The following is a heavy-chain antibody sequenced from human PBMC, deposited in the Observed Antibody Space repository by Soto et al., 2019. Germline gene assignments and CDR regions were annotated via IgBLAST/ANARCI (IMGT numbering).Heavy chain of an antibody. CDR1: GFSFSGAW. Sequence: EVQLVESGGGLVKPGASLRLSCAASGFSFSGAWMSWVRQAPGKGLEWVGRIQSQADGGTSACAAPVKGRCSISRDDSQNILYLQMNSLKIEDTAPYYCAAGTRFWGQGPLVLVSS. D-gene: IGHD4-17*01. J-gene: IGHJ4*02. CDR2: IQSQADGGTS. V-gene: IGHV3-15*01. CDR3: AAGTRF.